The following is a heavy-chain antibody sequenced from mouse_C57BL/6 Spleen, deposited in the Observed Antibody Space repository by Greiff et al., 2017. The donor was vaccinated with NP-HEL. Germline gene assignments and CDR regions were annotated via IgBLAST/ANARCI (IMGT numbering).Heavy chain of an antibody. CDR2: IRNKANGYTT. CDR1: GFTFTDYY. CDR3: ARSDGYDVGFAY. Sequence: EVMLVESGGGLVQPGGSLSLSCAASGFTFTDYYMSWVRQPPGKALEWLGFIRNKANGYTTEYSASVKGRFTISRDNSQSILYLQMNALRAEDSATYYCARSDGYDVGFAYWGQGTLVTVSA. V-gene: IGHV7-3*01. D-gene: IGHD2-2*01. J-gene: IGHJ3*01.